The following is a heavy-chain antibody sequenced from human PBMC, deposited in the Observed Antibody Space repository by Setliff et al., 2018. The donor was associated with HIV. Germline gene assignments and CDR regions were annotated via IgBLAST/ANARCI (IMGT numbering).Heavy chain of an antibody. CDR1: GGSITTSSFY. J-gene: IGHJ4*02. V-gene: IGHV4-39*01. CDR3: ARRPSPYYYYDSSGYSGGNVDY. CDR2: IYYSGST. D-gene: IGHD3-22*01. Sequence: SETLSLTCTVSGGSITTSSFYWGWIRQPPGKGLEWIGDIYYSGSTHYNPSLKSRVTISVDTSKNQFSLKLSSLTAADTAVYYCARRPSPYYYYDSSGYSGGNVDYWGQGTPVTVS.